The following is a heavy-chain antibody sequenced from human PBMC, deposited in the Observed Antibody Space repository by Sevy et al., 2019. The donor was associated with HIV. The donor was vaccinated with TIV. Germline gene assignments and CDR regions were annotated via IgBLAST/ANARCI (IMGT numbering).Heavy chain of an antibody. CDR2: TKEDGSER. CDR1: GFSFSIYW. Sequence: GGSVRLSCAASGFSFSIYWMSWVRQAPGKGLEWVASTKEDGSERKYVDSVKGRFIISRDNAKNALHLQMNSLRAEDTAVYYCVRDFDKDDSGYSDWFDSWGQGTLVTVSS. CDR3: VRDFDKDDSGYSDWFDS. D-gene: IGHD3-22*01. J-gene: IGHJ5*01. V-gene: IGHV3-7*01.